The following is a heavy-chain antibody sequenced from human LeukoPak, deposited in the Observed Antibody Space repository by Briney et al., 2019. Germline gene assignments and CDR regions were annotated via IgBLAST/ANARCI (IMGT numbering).Heavy chain of an antibody. CDR2: IRKDGSQK. CDR1: GFTFSSYW. D-gene: IGHD3-3*01. J-gene: IGHJ4*02. CDR3: TRVSGGYDVSDY. Sequence: GGSRRLSCAASGFTFSSYWMSWVRQAPGKGLEWVANIRKDGSQKYYVDSVEGRFTISRDNAENSLYLQMNTLRADDTAVYYCTRVSGGYDVSDYWGQGTLVTVSS. V-gene: IGHV3-7*03.